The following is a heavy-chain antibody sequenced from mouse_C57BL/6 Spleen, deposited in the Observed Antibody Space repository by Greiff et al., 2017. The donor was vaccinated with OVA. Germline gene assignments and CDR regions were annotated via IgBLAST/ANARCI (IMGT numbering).Heavy chain of an antibody. V-gene: IGHV1-55*01. CDR1: GYTFTSYW. J-gene: IGHJ4*01. D-gene: IGHD1-1*01. CDR2: IYPGSGST. Sequence: LVESGAELVKPGASVKMSCKASGYTFTSYWITWVKQRPGQGLEWIGDIYPGSGSTNYNEKFKSKATLTVDTSSSTAYMQLSSLTSEDSAVYYCARWGITTVVATNAMDYWGQGTSVTVSS. CDR3: ARWGITTVVATNAMDY.